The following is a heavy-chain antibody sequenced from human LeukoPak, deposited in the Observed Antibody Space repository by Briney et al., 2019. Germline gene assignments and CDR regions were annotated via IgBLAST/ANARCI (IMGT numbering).Heavy chain of an antibody. CDR1: GDSINNYY. D-gene: IGHD3-10*01. V-gene: IGHV4-59*01. Sequence: SETPSLTCTVSGDSINNYYWSWIRQPPGKGLEWIGCIYYSGYTNYKSSLKSRVTISVDTSKNQFSLKLSSVTAADTAVYYCARTTMVRGTYYMDVWGKGTTVTVSS. CDR3: ARTTMVRGTYYMDV. J-gene: IGHJ6*03. CDR2: IYYSGYT.